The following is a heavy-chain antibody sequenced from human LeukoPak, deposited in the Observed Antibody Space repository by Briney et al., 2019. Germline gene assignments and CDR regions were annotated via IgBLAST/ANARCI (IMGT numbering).Heavy chain of an antibody. V-gene: IGHV4-34*01. J-gene: IGHJ5*02. CDR2: INHSGST. CDR1: GGSFSGYY. Sequence: PSETLSLTCAVYGGSFSGYYWSWIRQPPGKGLEWIGEINHSGSTNYNPSLKSRVTISVDTSKNQFSLKLSSVTAADTAVYYCARASLIVVVPAATRQNWFDPWGQGTLVTVSS. CDR3: ARASLIVVVPAATRQNWFDP. D-gene: IGHD2-2*01.